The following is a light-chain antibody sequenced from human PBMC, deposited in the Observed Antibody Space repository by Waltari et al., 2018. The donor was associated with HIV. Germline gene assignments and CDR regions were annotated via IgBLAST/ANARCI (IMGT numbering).Light chain of an antibody. Sequence: IRLTQFPSSLSASVGDRVNITCRASESVYKYLHWYQQKPGKAPKIFINGASRLQNGVPPRFSGGGYWTEFTLTIDNLRPEDFATYFCQQSYNTVVFTFGQGT. CDR3: QQSYNTVVFT. J-gene: IGKJ2*01. V-gene: IGKV1-39*01. CDR1: ESVYKY. CDR2: GAS.